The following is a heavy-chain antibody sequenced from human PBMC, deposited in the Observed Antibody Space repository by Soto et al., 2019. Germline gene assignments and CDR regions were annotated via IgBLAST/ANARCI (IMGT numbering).Heavy chain of an antibody. CDR2: IIPIFGTA. Sequence: SVKVSCKASGGTFSSYAISWVRQAPGQGLEWMGGIIPIFGTANYAQKFQGRVTITADESTSTAYMELSSLRSEDTAVYYCAGYCSGGSCTIQLLPGPFDYWGRGTLVTVSS. CDR1: GGTFSSYA. V-gene: IGHV1-69*13. J-gene: IGHJ4*02. D-gene: IGHD2-15*01. CDR3: AGYCSGGSCTIQLLPGPFDY.